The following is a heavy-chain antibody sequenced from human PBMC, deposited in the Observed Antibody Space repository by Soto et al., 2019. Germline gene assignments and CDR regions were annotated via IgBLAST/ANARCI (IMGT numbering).Heavy chain of an antibody. CDR1: GDSFNDYA. D-gene: IGHD3-16*01. Sequence: VQLEQSETEVRKPGSSVKLSCKPSGDSFNDYAISWVRQAPGQGIEWMGGIIPILNFVRYAGKFQGSVTIGATDSACTAYLEVTRLRSEDTATYSCATATESTPGGRLDVGGLGTTVSVSS. CDR2: IIPILNFV. CDR3: ATATESTPGGRLDV. J-gene: IGHJ6*02. V-gene: IGHV1-69*01.